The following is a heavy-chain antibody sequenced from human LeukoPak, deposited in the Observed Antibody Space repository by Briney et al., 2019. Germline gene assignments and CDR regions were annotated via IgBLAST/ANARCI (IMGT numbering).Heavy chain of an antibody. Sequence: SETLSLTCTVSGGSISGNYWSWIRQPPGKGLEWIGYIYYSGVPVYNPSLKSRLTISVDTSKNQFSLRLASVTPADTAVYYCARVDSSGYSDYWGQGILVTVS. D-gene: IGHD3-3*01. CDR3: ARVDSSGYSDY. CDR2: IYYSGVP. V-gene: IGHV4-59*01. J-gene: IGHJ4*02. CDR1: GGSISGNY.